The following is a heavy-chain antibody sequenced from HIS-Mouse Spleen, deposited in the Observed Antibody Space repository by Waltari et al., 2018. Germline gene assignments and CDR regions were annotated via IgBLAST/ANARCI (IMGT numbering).Heavy chain of an antibody. CDR1: GGSISRCVYY. D-gene: IGHD6-6*01. CDR2: IYYRGST. Sequence: QVQLQESGPGLGEPSQTLPLTFTVSGGSISRCVYYWSWSRQPPGKGLEWIGYIYYRGSTYYNPSLKSRVTISVYTSKNQFSLKLSSVTAADTAVYYCARAQIEYSSSFDYWGQGTLVTVSS. V-gene: IGHV4-30-4*01. J-gene: IGHJ4*02. CDR3: ARAQIEYSSSFDY.